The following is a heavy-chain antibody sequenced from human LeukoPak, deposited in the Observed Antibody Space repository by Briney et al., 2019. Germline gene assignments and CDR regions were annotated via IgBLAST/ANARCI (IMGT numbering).Heavy chain of an antibody. CDR2: MSVCGTSR. Sequence: GGSLTLSCAASGVTFTAYYMIWSRQAPGEGLQWLSYMSVCGTSRFYADSVKGRCTISRANAKTSLYLPLSRLKGEATAAYYCARVGKVGATGALDIWGQGTLVTVSS. V-gene: IGHV3-11*04. J-gene: IGHJ3*02. CDR3: ARVGKVGATGALDI. CDR1: GVTFTAYY. D-gene: IGHD1-26*01.